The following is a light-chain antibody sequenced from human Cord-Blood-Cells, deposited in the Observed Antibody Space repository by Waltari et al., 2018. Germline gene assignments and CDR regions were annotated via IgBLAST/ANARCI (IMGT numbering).Light chain of an antibody. CDR2: AAT. J-gene: IGKJ4*02. CDR1: QSISSY. Sequence: DLQMTQSPSSLSASVGDRVTITCRASQSISSYLNWYQQKPGKAPKFLIYAATSLQSGVPSRFSGSGSGTDFTYTISSLQPEDFATYYCQQSYSTPLTFGGGTKVEIK. CDR3: QQSYSTPLT. V-gene: IGKV1-39*01.